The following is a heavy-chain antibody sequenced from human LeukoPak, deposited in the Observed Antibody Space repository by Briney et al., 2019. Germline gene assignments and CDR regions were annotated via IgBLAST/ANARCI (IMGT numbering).Heavy chain of an antibody. Sequence: SQTLSLTCTVSGGSISSGGYYWSWIHQHPGKGLEWIGYIYYSGSTYYNPSLKSRVTISVDTSKNQFSLKLSSVTAADTAVYYCARNDIYYDSSGYFDYWGQGTLVTVSS. D-gene: IGHD3-22*01. J-gene: IGHJ4*02. CDR1: GGSISSGGYY. CDR2: IYYSGST. V-gene: IGHV4-31*03. CDR3: ARNDIYYDSSGYFDY.